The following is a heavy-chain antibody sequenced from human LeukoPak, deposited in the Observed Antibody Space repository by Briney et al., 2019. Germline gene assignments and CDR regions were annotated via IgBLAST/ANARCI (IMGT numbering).Heavy chain of an antibody. J-gene: IGHJ4*02. V-gene: IGHV3-15*01. CDR1: GFTFNHAW. D-gene: IGHD3-22*01. CDR2: IKSKTDGATT. Sequence: GGSLRLSCAASGFTFNHAWMNWVRQAPGKGLEWVGRIKSKTDGATTEYAAPVKGRFTISRDDSKNTLYLQMNSLKTEDTAVYYCTTVGSSRYYYYFDYWGQGTLVTVSS. CDR3: TTVGSSRYYYYFDY.